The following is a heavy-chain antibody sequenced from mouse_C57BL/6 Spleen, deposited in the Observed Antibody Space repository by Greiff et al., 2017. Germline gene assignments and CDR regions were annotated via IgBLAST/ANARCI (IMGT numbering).Heavy chain of an antibody. D-gene: IGHD4-1*01. CDR1: GYAFSSSW. Sequence: VQRVESGPELVKPGASVKISCKASGYAFSSSWMNWVKQRPGKGLEWIGRIYPGDGDTNYNGKFKGKATLNADKSSSTAYMQLSSLTSEDSAVSFCARNTGHYYAMDYWGQGTSVTVSS. CDR3: ARNTGHYYAMDY. J-gene: IGHJ4*01. CDR2: IYPGDGDT. V-gene: IGHV1-82*01.